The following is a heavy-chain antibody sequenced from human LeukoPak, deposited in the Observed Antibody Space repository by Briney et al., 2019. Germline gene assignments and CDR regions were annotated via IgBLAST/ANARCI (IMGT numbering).Heavy chain of an antibody. J-gene: IGHJ5*02. CDR2: IYYSGST. V-gene: IGHV4-39*01. CDR3: ARGLVVTHGIDP. CDR1: GGSISSSSYY. Sequence: PSETLSLTCTVSGGSISSSSYYWGWIRQPPGKGLEWIGSIYYSGSTYYNPSLKSRVTISVDTSKNQFSLKLSSVTAADTAVYYCARGLVVTHGIDPWGQGTLVTVSS. D-gene: IGHD3-22*01.